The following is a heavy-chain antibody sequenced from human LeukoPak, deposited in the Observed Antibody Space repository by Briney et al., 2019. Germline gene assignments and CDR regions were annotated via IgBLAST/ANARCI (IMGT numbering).Heavy chain of an antibody. D-gene: IGHD5-24*01. CDR3: ARDLEEMATIPGPY. CDR1: GFTFSSYG. Sequence: GGSLRLSCAASGFTFSSYGMHWVRQAPGKELEWVAFIRYDGSNKYYADSVKGRFTISRDNSKNTLYLQMNSLRAEDTAVYYCARDLEEMATIPGPYWGQGTLVTVSS. CDR2: IRYDGSNK. V-gene: IGHV3-30*02. J-gene: IGHJ4*02.